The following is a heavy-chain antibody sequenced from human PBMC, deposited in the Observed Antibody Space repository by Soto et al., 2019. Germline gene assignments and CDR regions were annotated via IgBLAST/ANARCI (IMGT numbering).Heavy chain of an antibody. D-gene: IGHD2-2*01. J-gene: IGHJ5*02. CDR2: ISSDGTYI. CDR1: GFTFTNYW. Sequence: EVQLVESGGGLVQPGGPLRLSCVVSGFTFTNYWMHWVRQAPGKGLVWVSRISSDGTYIQYGDSVRGRFTISRDNAKNTVYLQMNSLRAEDTAVYYFVRNLVVTPDSVWFDPWGQGTLVTVSS. CDR3: VRNLVVTPDSVWFDP. V-gene: IGHV3-74*03.